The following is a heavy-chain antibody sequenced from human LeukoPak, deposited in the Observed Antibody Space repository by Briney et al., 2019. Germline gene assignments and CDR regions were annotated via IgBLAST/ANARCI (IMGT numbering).Heavy chain of an antibody. CDR2: IYPGDSDT. J-gene: IGHJ6*02. CDR1: GYSFTSYW. CDR3: ARLDARCSSTSCHTYYYYGMDV. Sequence: GESLKISCKGSGYSFTSYWIGWVRQMPGKGLEWMGIIYPGDSDTRYSPSFQGHVTISADKSISTAYLQWSSLKASDTAMYYCARLDARCSSTSCHTYYYYGMDVWGQGTTVIVSS. D-gene: IGHD2-2*01. V-gene: IGHV5-51*01.